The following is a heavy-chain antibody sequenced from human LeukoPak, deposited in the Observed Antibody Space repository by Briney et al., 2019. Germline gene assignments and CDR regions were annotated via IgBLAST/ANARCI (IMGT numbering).Heavy chain of an antibody. CDR1: GFTFSSYG. V-gene: IGHV3-30*18. Sequence: GGSLRLSCAASGFTFSSYGMHWVRQAPGKGLEWVAVISYDGSNKYYADSVEGRFTISRDNSKNTLYLQMNSLRAEDTAVYYCAKANGRQANWGSFPDYWGQGTLVTVSS. CDR2: ISYDGSNK. CDR3: AKANGRQANWGSFPDY. D-gene: IGHD7-27*01. J-gene: IGHJ4*02.